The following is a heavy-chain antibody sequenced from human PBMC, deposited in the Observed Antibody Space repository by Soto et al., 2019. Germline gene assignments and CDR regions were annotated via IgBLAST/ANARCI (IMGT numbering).Heavy chain of an antibody. CDR1: GYNFTSYD. J-gene: IGHJ5*02. CDR2: MNPNSGNT. V-gene: IGHV1-8*01. Sequence: QVQLVQSGAEVKKPGASVKVSCKASGYNFTSYDINWLRQATGKGLEWMGWMNPNSGNTGYAQKFQGRVTMTGNTSIHTAYMELGSLRSEVTAVYYGARERAAVGTGWFGPWGQGTLVTVSS. CDR3: ARERAAVGTGWFGP. D-gene: IGHD6-13*01.